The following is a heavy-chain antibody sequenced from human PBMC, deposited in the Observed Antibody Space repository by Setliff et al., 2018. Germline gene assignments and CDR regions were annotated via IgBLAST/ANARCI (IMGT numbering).Heavy chain of an antibody. CDR1: GGTFSNYA. V-gene: IGHV1-69*10. CDR2: IIPMLGKA. J-gene: IGHJ5*02. Sequence: SVKVSCKASGGTFSNYAINWVRQAPGQGLEWMGGIIPMLGKANYAQKFQGRVTITADESTSTAYMELRSLRSDDTAVYYCAREGSTNWFDPWGQGTLVTVSS. CDR3: AREGSTNWFDP.